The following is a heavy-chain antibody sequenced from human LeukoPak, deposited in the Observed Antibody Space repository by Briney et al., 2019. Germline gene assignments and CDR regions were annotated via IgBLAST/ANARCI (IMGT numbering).Heavy chain of an antibody. V-gene: IGHV3-30-3*01. CDR3: ARTPQEMTREKSYYHYFMDV. J-gene: IGHJ6*03. CDR2: ISYDGSNK. Sequence: QPGGSLRLSCAASGITFSSNVMHWVRQAPGKGLEWVAVISYDGSNKYFADSVKGRFTISRDSSKNTLYLQMNSLRAEDTAVYYCARTPQEMTREKSYYHYFMDVWGKGTTVTVSS. CDR1: GITFSSNV. D-gene: IGHD5-24*01.